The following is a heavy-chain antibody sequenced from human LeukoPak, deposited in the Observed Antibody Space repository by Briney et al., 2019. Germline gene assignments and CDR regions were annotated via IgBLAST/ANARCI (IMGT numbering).Heavy chain of an antibody. J-gene: IGHJ4*02. Sequence: GGSLRLSCAASGFTFSSYAMSWVRQAPGKGLGWVSAISGSGGSTYYADSVKGRFTISRDNSKNTLYLQMNSLRAEDTAVYYCAKSRGRYFDWLSEGYYFDYWGQGTLVTVSS. CDR3: AKSRGRYFDWLSEGYYFDY. CDR1: GFTFSSYA. CDR2: ISGSGGST. V-gene: IGHV3-23*01. D-gene: IGHD3-9*01.